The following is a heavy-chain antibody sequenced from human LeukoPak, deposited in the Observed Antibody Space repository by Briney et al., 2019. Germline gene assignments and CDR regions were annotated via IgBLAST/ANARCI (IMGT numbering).Heavy chain of an antibody. CDR2: INHSGST. J-gene: IGHJ4*02. CDR1: GGSFSGYY. D-gene: IGHD3-10*02. Sequence: SETLSLTCAVYGGSFSGYYWSWIRQPPGKGLEWIGEINHSGSTNYNPSLKSRVTMSVDTSKNQFSLKLSSVTAADTAVYYCARDGRGAHDFDYWGQGTLVTVSS. V-gene: IGHV4-34*01. CDR3: ARDGRGAHDFDY.